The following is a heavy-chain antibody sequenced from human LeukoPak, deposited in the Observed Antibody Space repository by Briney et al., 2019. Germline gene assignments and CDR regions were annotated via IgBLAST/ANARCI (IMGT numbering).Heavy chain of an antibody. D-gene: IGHD4-17*01. CDR3: ARVSSFDYGDFTFDY. V-gene: IGHV1-69*04. CDR1: GGTFSSYA. J-gene: IGHJ4*02. CDR2: IIPILGIA. Sequence: SVKVSCKASGGTFSSYAISWVRQAPGQGLEWMGRIIPILGIANYAQKFQGRVTITADKSTSTAYMELSSLRSEDTAVYYCARVSSFDYGDFTFDYWGQGTLVTVSS.